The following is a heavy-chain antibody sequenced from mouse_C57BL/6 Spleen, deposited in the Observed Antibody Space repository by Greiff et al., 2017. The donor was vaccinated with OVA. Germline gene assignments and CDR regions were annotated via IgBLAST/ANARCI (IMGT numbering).Heavy chain of an antibody. J-gene: IGHJ3*01. CDR3: AREGDNAWFAY. CDR1: GYTFTSYW. CDR2: IDPSDSET. V-gene: IGHV1-52*01. Sequence: VQLQQPGAELVRPGSSVKLSCKASGYTFTSYWMHWVKQRPIQGLEWIGNIDPSDSETHYNQKFKDKATLTVDKSSSTAYMQLSSLTSEDSAVYYCAREGDNAWFAYWGQGTLVTVSA.